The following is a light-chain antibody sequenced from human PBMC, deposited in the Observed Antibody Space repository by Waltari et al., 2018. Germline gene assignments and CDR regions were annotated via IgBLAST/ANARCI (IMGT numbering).Light chain of an antibody. J-gene: IGLJ2*01. Sequence: SSELTPDPAVSVALGQTVRTTCQVDSLTRYYASWYQQSPGQAPILVLYGQDNRPSGIPDRFSGSTSGNTASLTITGAQAEDEADYYCLSRDTSSTRLFGGGTRLTV. CDR2: GQD. CDR1: SLTRYY. V-gene: IGLV3-19*01. CDR3: LSRDTSSTRL.